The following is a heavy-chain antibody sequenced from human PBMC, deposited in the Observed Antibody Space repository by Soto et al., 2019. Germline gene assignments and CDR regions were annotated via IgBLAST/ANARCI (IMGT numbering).Heavy chain of an antibody. Sequence: GGSLRLSCAASGFTFSNAWMSWVRQAPGKGLEWVGRIKSKTDGGTTDYAAPVKGRFTISRDDSKNTLYLQMNSLKTEDTAVYYCTTGTEELYCSSTSCYDYWGQGTLVTVSS. J-gene: IGHJ4*02. CDR1: GFTFSNAW. D-gene: IGHD2-2*01. CDR3: TTGTEELYCSSTSCYDY. V-gene: IGHV3-15*01. CDR2: IKSKTDGGTT.